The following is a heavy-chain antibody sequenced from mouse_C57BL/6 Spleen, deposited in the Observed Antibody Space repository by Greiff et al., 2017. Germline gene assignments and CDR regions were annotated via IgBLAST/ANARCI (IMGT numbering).Heavy chain of an antibody. CDR2: IDPEDGET. V-gene: IGHV14-2*01. D-gene: IGHD1-1*01. Sequence: EVQLQQSGAELVKPGASVKLSCTASGFNIKDYYLHWVKQRTEQGLEWIGRIDPEDGETKYAPKFQGTATITADTSSNTAYLQLSSLTSEDTAVYYCAYYYGSSLSYWYFDVWGTGTTVTVSS. J-gene: IGHJ1*03. CDR3: AYYYGSSLSYWYFDV. CDR1: GFNIKDYY.